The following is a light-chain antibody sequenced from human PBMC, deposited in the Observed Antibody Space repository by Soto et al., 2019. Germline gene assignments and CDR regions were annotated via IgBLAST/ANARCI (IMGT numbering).Light chain of an antibody. CDR1: SSDVGSYNL. Sequence: QSVLTQPASVSGSPGQXITISCTGTSSDVGSYNLVSWYQQHPGKAPKLMIYEGSKRPSGVSNRFSGSKSGNTASLTISGLQAEDEADYYCCSYAGSRRVFGGGTKLTVL. CDR2: EGS. V-gene: IGLV2-23*01. J-gene: IGLJ3*02. CDR3: CSYAGSRRV.